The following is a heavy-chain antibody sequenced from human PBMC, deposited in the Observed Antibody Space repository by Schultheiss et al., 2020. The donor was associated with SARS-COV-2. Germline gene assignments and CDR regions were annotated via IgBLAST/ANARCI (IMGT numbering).Heavy chain of an antibody. CDR1: GYSFSSHW. CDR2: IYPGDSDT. CDR3: ARKYSSGSDDAFDI. Sequence: GGSLRLSCKGSGYSFSSHWIGWVRQMPGKGLEWMGMIYPGDSDTSYSPSFRGQVTISADRSTTTAYLRWNSLKSSDTAMYYCARKYSSGSDDAFDIWGQGTMVTVSS. J-gene: IGHJ3*02. D-gene: IGHD6-19*01. V-gene: IGHV5-51*01.